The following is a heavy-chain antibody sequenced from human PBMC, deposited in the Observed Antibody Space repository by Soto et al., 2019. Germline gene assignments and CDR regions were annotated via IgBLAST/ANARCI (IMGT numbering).Heavy chain of an antibody. Sequence: GGSLRLSCAASGFTFSSYGMHWVRQAPGKGLGWVAVIWYDGSNKYYADSVKGRFTISRDNSKNTLYLQMNSLRAEDTAVYYCARASGSYFHYYYGMDVWGQGTTVTVSS. CDR1: GFTFSSYG. V-gene: IGHV3-33*01. D-gene: IGHD1-26*01. CDR3: ARASGSYFHYYYGMDV. J-gene: IGHJ6*02. CDR2: IWYDGSNK.